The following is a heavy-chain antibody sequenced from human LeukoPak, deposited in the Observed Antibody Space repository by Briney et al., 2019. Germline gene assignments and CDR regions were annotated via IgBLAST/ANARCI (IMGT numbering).Heavy chain of an antibody. V-gene: IGHV4-59*12. CDR3: ASCFRVWFGELLSSNAFDI. J-gene: IGHJ3*02. D-gene: IGHD3-10*01. CDR2: IYYSGST. Sequence: SETLSLTCTVSGGSISSYYWSWIRQPPGKGLEWIGYIYYSGSTYYNPSLKSRVTISVDTSKNQFSLKLSSVTAADTAVYYCASCFRVWFGELLSSNAFDIWGQGTMVTVSS. CDR1: GGSISSYY.